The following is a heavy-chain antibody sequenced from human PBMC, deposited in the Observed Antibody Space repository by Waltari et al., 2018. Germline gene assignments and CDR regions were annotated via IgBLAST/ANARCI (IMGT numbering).Heavy chain of an antibody. CDR1: GYTFTGYY. Sequence: QVQLVQSGAEVKKPGASVTVSCKASGYTFTGYYIPWVRQAPGQGLEWMGWINPNSGGTNYAQKFQGRVTMTRDTSISTTYMELSRLRSDDTAVYYCARDLHAVPAAIFYFDYWGQGSLVTVSS. D-gene: IGHD2-2*02. CDR2: INPNSGGT. CDR3: ARDLHAVPAAIFYFDY. J-gene: IGHJ4*02. V-gene: IGHV1-2*02.